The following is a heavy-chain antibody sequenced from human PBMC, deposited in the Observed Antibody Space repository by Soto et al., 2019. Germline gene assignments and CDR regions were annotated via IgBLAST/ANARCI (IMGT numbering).Heavy chain of an antibody. CDR1: GASIISTTKY. J-gene: IGHJ4*02. V-gene: IGHV4-39*01. D-gene: IGHD4-17*01. CDR3: ARQDHGDYEFFFDY. CDR2: ISSIGST. Sequence: PSDTLSLTCTVSGASIISTTKYWGWIRQPPGRGLEWIGTISSIGSTYYNPSLEGRVTISVDTSKNQFSLKVTSVTAADTGLYYCARQDHGDYEFFFDYWGQGTLVTVSS.